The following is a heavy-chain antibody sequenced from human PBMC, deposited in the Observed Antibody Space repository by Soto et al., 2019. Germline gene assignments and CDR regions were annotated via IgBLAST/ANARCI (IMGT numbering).Heavy chain of an antibody. Sequence: GGSLRLSCAASGFTFNSYVMTWVRQAPGEGLEWVSSISRSGRGSAYYADSVKGRFTISRDNSENTLFLQMNNLRDEDTALYYCARGRYLDSSDYWVANLPFDHWDLGTLVTVSS. V-gene: IGHV3-23*01. CDR1: GFTFNSYV. CDR2: ISRSGRGSA. D-gene: IGHD3-22*01. CDR3: ARGRYLDSSDYWVANLPFDH. J-gene: IGHJ4*02.